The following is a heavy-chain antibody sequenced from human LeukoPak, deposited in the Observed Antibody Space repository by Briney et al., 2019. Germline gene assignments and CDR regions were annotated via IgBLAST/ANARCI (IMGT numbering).Heavy chain of an antibody. Sequence: SETLSLTCTVSGGSISGSSYYWGWIRQPPGKGLEWIGSIYYSGSTYYNPSLKSRATISVDTSKNQFSLKLSSVTAADTAVYYCASEYYDFWSGYYTNWFDPWGQGTLVTVSS. CDR2: IYYSGST. D-gene: IGHD3-3*01. CDR3: ASEYYDFWSGYYTNWFDP. J-gene: IGHJ5*02. V-gene: IGHV4-39*07. CDR1: GGSISGSSYY.